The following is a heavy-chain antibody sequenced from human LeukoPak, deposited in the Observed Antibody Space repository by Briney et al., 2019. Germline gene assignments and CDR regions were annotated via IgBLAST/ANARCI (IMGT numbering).Heavy chain of an antibody. V-gene: IGHV3-7*03. CDR2: INQDGSEK. J-gene: IGHJ4*02. D-gene: IGHD3-9*01. CDR1: RFTFSNYW. CDR3: ARDSELRYFDWLLSNSFPYFDY. Sequence: GGSLRLSCAASRFTFSNYWMSWVRQAPGKGLEWVANINQDGSEKYYVDSVKGRFTISRDNAKNSLYLQMNSLRAEDTAVYYCARDSELRYFDWLLSNSFPYFDYWGQGTLLTVSS.